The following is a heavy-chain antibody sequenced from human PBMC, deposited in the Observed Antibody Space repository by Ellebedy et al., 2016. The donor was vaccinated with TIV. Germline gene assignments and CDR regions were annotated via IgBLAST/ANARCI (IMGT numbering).Heavy chain of an antibody. Sequence: AASVKVSCKASGGTFSSYVINWVRQAPGQGLEWMGGIIPIFDTTNYAQKFHGRVTITADGSTSTVYMELSSLRFEDTAVYYCASRGSPAVIWVGESFDCWGQGTLVTVSS. CDR1: GGTFSSYV. V-gene: IGHV1-69*13. CDR3: ASRGSPAVIWVGESFDC. J-gene: IGHJ4*02. CDR2: IIPIFDTT. D-gene: IGHD3-10*01.